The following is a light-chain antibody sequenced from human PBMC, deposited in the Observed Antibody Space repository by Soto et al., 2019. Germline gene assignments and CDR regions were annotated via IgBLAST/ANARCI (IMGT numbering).Light chain of an antibody. Sequence: SYELTQPPSVSVAPGQTARITCGGNNIGSKSVHWYQQKPDQAPVLVVYDDSDRPSGIPERFSGSNSRNMATLTISRVEDGDEADYYCHVWYSSSDHVVFGGGTKLTVL. CDR2: DDS. V-gene: IGLV3-21*02. CDR3: HVWYSSSDHVV. CDR1: NIGSKS. J-gene: IGLJ2*01.